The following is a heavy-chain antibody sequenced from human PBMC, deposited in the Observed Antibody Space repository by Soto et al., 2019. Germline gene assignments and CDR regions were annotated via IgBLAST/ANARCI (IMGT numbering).Heavy chain of an antibody. CDR3: AKPRESGWFSAEYFQH. D-gene: IGHD6-19*01. CDR2: ISGIGGST. J-gene: IGHJ1*01. CDR1: GFSLSSYA. Sequence: GGSLRLSCAASGFSLSSYAMNWVRQAPGKGLEWVSVISGIGGSTYYADSVKGRFTISRDNSKNTLYLQMNSLRAEDTAVYYCAKPRESGWFSAEYFQHWGQGTLVTVSS. V-gene: IGHV3-23*01.